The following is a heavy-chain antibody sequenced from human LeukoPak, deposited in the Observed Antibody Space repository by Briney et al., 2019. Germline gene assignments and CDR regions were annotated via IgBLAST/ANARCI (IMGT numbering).Heavy chain of an antibody. CDR3: ARDRWFDP. J-gene: IGHJ5*02. CDR1: GFTFRSYE. CDR2: ISCGGSTK. Sequence: GGSLRLSCAASGFTFRSYEMNWVRQAPAKGLVWVSCISCGGSTKYYADSVKGRFTISRDNAKNSLYLQMNSLRAEDTAVYYCARDRWFDPWGQGTLVTVSS. V-gene: IGHV3-48*03.